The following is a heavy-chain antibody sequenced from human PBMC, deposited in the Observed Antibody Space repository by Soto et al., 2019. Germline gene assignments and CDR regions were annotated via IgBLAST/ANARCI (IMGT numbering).Heavy chain of an antibody. CDR3: AREGGYGVGATAFDI. Sequence: SETLSLTCTVSGGSISSYYWSWIRQPPGKGLEWIGYIYYSGSTNYNPSLKSRVTISVDTSKNQFSLQLSSVTAAETAVYYCAREGGYGVGATAFDIWGQGTMVTVSS. J-gene: IGHJ3*02. CDR1: GGSISSYY. V-gene: IGHV4-59*01. CDR2: IYYSGST. D-gene: IGHD1-26*01.